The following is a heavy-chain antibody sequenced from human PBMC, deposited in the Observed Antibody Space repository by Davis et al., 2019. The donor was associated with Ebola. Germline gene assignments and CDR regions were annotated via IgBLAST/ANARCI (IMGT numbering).Heavy chain of an antibody. CDR1: GYTFVSHG. CDR3: ARCIAAGPNIFQSPQDGLDV. V-gene: IGHV1-18*01. Sequence: ASVKVSCKASGYTFVSHGFSWVRQVPGQGLEWMGWINDYNGNTKYAQKFQGRVPMTRETSTTTAYMELTSLRSDDTAVYYFARCIAAGPNIFQSPQDGLDVWGQGTTVTVSS. CDR2: INDYNGNT. D-gene: IGHD6-6*01. J-gene: IGHJ6*02.